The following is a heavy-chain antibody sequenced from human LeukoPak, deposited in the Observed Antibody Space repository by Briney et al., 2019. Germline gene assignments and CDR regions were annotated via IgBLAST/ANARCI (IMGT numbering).Heavy chain of an antibody. Sequence: PGRSLRLSCAASGFTFSSYGMHWVRQAPGKGLEWVAVISYDGSNKYYADSVKGRFTISRDNSKNTLYLQMNSLRAEDTAVYYCAKGLWFGEVDAFDIWGQGKMVTVSS. J-gene: IGHJ3*02. D-gene: IGHD3-10*01. CDR1: GFTFSSYG. V-gene: IGHV3-30*18. CDR3: AKGLWFGEVDAFDI. CDR2: ISYDGSNK.